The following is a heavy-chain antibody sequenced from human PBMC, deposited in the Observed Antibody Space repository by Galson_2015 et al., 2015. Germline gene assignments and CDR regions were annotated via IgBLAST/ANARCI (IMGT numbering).Heavy chain of an antibody. CDR2: INAGNGNT. CDR1: GYTFTSYA. CDR3: ATVVPAALRFHYYGVDV. J-gene: IGHJ6*02. Sequence: SVKVSCKASGYTFTSYAMHWVRQAPGRGLEWMGWINAGNGNTKYSQKFQGRVTITRDTSASTAYMELSSLRSEDTAVYYCATVVPAALRFHYYGVDVWGQGTPVTVSS. D-gene: IGHD2-2*01. V-gene: IGHV1-3*01.